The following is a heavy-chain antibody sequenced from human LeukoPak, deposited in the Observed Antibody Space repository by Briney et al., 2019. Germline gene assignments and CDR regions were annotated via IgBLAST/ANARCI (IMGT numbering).Heavy chain of an antibody. D-gene: IGHD3-9*01. Sequence: PSQTLSLTCAVSGGSISSGGYSWSWVRQPPGKGLEWIVYIYYSGSTNYNPSLKSRVTISVDTSKNQFSLKLSSVTAADTAVYYCARGGANYDILTGYTSYYFDYWGQGTLVTVSS. CDR3: ARGGANYDILTGYTSYYFDY. V-gene: IGHV4-61*08. CDR2: IYYSGST. CDR1: GGSISSGGYS. J-gene: IGHJ4*02.